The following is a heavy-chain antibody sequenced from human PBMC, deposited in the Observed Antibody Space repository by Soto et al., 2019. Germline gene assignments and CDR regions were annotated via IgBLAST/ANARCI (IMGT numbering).Heavy chain of an antibody. CDR3: ARGSVVAATLFDY. CDR1: GGSISSGGYY. D-gene: IGHD2-15*01. J-gene: IGHJ4*02. V-gene: IGHV4-31*03. CDR2: IYYSGST. Sequence: QVQLQESGPGLVKPSQTLSLTCTVSGGSISSGGYYWSWIRQHPGKGLEWIGYIYYSGSTYYNPSLKSRVTRSVDTSKNQFCLKLSSVTAADTAVYYCARGSVVAATLFDYWGQGTLVTVSS.